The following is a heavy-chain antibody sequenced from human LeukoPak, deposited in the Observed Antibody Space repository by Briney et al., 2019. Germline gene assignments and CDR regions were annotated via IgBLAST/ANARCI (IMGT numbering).Heavy chain of an antibody. J-gene: IGHJ4*02. Sequence: ASVKVSCKASGYTFTNYGISWVRQAPGQGLEWMGWINPNSGGTNYAQKFQGRVTMTRDTSISTAYMELSRLRSDDTAVYYCARDLGGIAAAARGDDYWGQGTLVTVSS. CDR1: GYTFTNYG. CDR3: ARDLGGIAAAARGDDY. V-gene: IGHV1-2*02. D-gene: IGHD6-13*01. CDR2: INPNSGGT.